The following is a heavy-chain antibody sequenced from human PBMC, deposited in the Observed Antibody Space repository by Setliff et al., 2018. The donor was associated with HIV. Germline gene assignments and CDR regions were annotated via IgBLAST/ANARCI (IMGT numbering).Heavy chain of an antibody. V-gene: IGHV3-49*04. J-gene: IGHJ3*02. CDR3: TRDRDNNFWSGLAFDI. CDR1: SFAFADYA. CDR2: VRSKGYGGTT. D-gene: IGHD3-3*01. Sequence: PGGSLRLSCTPYSFAFADYAVSWVRQAPGKGLEWVGFVRSKGYGGTTEYAASVKGRFTISRDGSQTIAYLQMNSLKTEDTAVYYCTRDRDNNFWSGLAFDIWGQGTTVTVSS.